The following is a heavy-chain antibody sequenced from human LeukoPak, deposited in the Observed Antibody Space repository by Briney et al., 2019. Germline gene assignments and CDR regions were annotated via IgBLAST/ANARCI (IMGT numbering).Heavy chain of an antibody. Sequence: GGSLRLSCAASGFTFSSYSMNWVRQAPGEGLEWVSSISSSSSYIYYADSVKGRFTISRDNAKNSLYLQMNSLRAEDTAVYYCARSSDGVVVASMDVWGQGTAVTVSS. CDR2: ISSSSSYI. J-gene: IGHJ6*02. D-gene: IGHD2-15*01. CDR3: ARSSDGVVVASMDV. CDR1: GFTFSSYS. V-gene: IGHV3-21*01.